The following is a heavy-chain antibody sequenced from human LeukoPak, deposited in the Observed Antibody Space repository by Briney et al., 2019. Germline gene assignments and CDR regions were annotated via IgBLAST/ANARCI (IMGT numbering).Heavy chain of an antibody. CDR2: INPNSGGT. J-gene: IGHJ4*02. CDR1: GYTFTGYY. D-gene: IGHD3-10*01. CDR3: ARAPYCYGSGSSRLDY. V-gene: IGHV1-2*02. Sequence: ASVKVSCKASGYTFTGYYMHWVRQAPGQGLEWMGWINPNSGGTNYAQKFQGRVTMTRDTSISTAYMELSRLRSDDTAVYYCARAPYCYGSGSSRLDYWGQGTLVTVSS.